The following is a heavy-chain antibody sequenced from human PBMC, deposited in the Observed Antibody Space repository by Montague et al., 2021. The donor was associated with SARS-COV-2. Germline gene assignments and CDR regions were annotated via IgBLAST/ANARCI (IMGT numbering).Heavy chain of an antibody. CDR2: ISYTGRT. CDR1: GGSISSPDYY. V-gene: IGHV4-39*01. J-gene: IGHJ4*02. D-gene: IGHD2-8*01. Sequence: SETLSLTCTVSGGSISSPDYYWGWIRQSPGIVLEWIGSISYTGRTYYNPSLRSRVSFSMDTSKNHFSLSLSSVTVADTAVYFCARQLPSYCSTNKCYPYYFDGWGQGALVTVSS. CDR3: ARQLPSYCSTNKCYPYYFDG.